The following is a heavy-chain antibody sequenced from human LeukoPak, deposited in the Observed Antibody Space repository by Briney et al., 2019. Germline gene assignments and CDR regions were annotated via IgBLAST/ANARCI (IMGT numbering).Heavy chain of an antibody. D-gene: IGHD3-16*01. V-gene: IGHV1-2*02. J-gene: IGHJ4*02. Sequence: GASVKVSCKASGYTFTGYYMHWVRQAPGQGLEWMGWINPNSGGTNYAQKFQGKVTMTRDTSISTAYMELSRLRSDDKAVYYGARDLGGVGTPLFLPGWNYRGQGTLVTVSS. CDR2: INPNSGGT. CDR1: GYTFTGYY. CDR3: ARDLGGVGTPLFLPGWNY.